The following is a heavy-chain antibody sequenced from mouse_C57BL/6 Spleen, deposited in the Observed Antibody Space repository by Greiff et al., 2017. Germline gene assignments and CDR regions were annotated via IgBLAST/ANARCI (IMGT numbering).Heavy chain of an antibody. J-gene: IGHJ2*01. CDR1: GFTFSSYG. CDR2: ISSGGSYT. CDR3: ARQGITTVVEGYFDY. V-gene: IGHV5-6*02. Sequence: EVKLEESGGDLVKPGGSLKLSCAASGFTFSSYGMSWVRQTPDKRLEWVATISSGGSYTYYPDSVKGRFTISRDNAKNTLYLQMSSLKSEDTAMYYCARQGITTVVEGYFDYWGQGTTLTVSS. D-gene: IGHD1-1*01.